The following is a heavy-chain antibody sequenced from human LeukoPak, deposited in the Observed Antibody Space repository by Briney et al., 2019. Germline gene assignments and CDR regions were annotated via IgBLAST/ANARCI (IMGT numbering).Heavy chain of an antibody. D-gene: IGHD6-19*01. Sequence: ASVKVSCKASGYTSTSYGISWVRQAPGQGLEWMGWISAYNGNTNYAQKLQGRVTMTTDTSTSTAYMELRSLRSDDTAVYYCARDLLIAVAGTLDYWGQGALVTVSS. V-gene: IGHV1-18*01. CDR3: ARDLLIAVAGTLDY. J-gene: IGHJ4*02. CDR1: GYTSTSYG. CDR2: ISAYNGNT.